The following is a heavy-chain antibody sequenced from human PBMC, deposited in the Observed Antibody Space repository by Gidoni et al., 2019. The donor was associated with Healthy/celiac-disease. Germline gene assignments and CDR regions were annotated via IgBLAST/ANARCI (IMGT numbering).Heavy chain of an antibody. Sequence: EVQLVESGGGLVKPGGSLRLSCAASGFTFRTAWMSWVRQAPGKGLEWVGRIKSKTDGGTTDYAAPVKGRFTISRDDSKNTLYLQMNSLKTEDTAVYYCTTGFVSGYYLRGTKGDYWGQGTLVTVSS. CDR3: TTGFVSGYYLRGTKGDY. CDR1: GFTFRTAW. D-gene: IGHD3-22*01. CDR2: IKSKTDGGTT. V-gene: IGHV3-15*01. J-gene: IGHJ4*02.